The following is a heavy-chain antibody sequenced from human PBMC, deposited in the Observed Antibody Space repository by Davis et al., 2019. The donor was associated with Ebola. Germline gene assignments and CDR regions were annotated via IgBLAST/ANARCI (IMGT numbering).Heavy chain of an antibody. J-gene: IGHJ3*02. D-gene: IGHD3-22*01. CDR2: ISHSSRER. Sequence: PGGSLRLSCAASGFIFSDYAMHWVRQAPGKGLEWVAVISHSSRERFYADSVKGRFTISRDNSKNTLYLQMDSLRADDTAVYYCANLYYYDKSGYPMGLAFDIWGQGTMVTVSS. V-gene: IGHV3-30*04. CDR1: GFIFSDYA. CDR3: ANLYYYDKSGYPMGLAFDI.